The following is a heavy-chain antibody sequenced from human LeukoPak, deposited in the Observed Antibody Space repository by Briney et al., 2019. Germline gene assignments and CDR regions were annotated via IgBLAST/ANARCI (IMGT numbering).Heavy chain of an antibody. CDR3: ARGYGSGSYYKLIYYFDY. CDR2: INHSGST. J-gene: IGHJ4*02. CDR1: SGSFSGYY. V-gene: IGHV4-34*01. Sequence: SETLSLTCAVYSGSFSGYYWSWIRQPPGKGLEWIGEINHSGSTNYNPSLKSRVTISVDTSKNQFSLKLSSVTAADTAVYYCARGYGSGSYYKLIYYFDYWGQGTLVTVSS. D-gene: IGHD3-10*01.